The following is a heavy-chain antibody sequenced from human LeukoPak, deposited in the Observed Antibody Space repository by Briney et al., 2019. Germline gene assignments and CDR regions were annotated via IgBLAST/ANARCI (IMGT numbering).Heavy chain of an antibody. CDR2: IDVTTGGS. J-gene: IGHJ4*02. D-gene: IGHD2-2*01. V-gene: IGHV3-23*01. CDR1: GFTFNNYA. Sequence: GGSLRLSCAASGFTFNNYAMGWVRQAPGKGLEWVSTIDVTTGGSYYADSVKGRFTISRDTFQNTLYLQLNSLRVDDTAVYYCAKVNYYQPYFWGQGTLVTVSS. CDR3: AKVNYYQPYF.